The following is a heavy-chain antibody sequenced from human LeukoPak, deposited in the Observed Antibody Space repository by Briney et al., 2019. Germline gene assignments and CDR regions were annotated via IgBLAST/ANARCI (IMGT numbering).Heavy chain of an antibody. Sequence: GGSLRLSCAASGLTVSSNSMSWVRQAPGKGLEWVSSISSSSSYIYYADSVKGRFTISRDNAKNSLYLQMNSLRAEDTAVYYCASVGYCSSTSCSNYYMDVWGKGTTVTVSS. CDR3: ASVGYCSSTSCSNYYMDV. V-gene: IGHV3-21*01. D-gene: IGHD2-2*01. J-gene: IGHJ6*03. CDR2: ISSSSSYI. CDR1: GLTVSSNS.